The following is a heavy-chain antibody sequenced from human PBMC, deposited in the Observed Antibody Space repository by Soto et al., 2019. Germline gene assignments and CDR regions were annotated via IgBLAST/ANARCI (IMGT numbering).Heavy chain of an antibody. J-gene: IGHJ5*02. Sequence: ASVKVSCKASGYTFTSYGISWVRQAPGQGLEWMGWISAYNGNTNYAQKLQGRVTMTTDTSTSTAYMELRSLRSDDTAVYYCARVADYYDSSGYEATNWFDPWGQGILVTVSS. CDR1: GYTFTSYG. CDR3: ARVADYYDSSGYEATNWFDP. D-gene: IGHD3-22*01. CDR2: ISAYNGNT. V-gene: IGHV1-18*01.